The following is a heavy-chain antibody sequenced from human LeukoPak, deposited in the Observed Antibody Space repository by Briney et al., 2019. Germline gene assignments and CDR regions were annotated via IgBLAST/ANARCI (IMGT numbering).Heavy chain of an antibody. CDR1: GFTFSKNW. D-gene: IGHD1-7*01. Sequence: GGSLRLSCAASGFTFSKNWLHWVRQAPGKGLVWVSRISPDDKTTSYADSVKGRFTVSRDDAKKTLYLQMNSLRAEDTAVYYCLTILETTVDAFDIWGQGAMVTVSS. CDR2: ISPDDKTT. CDR3: LTILETTVDAFDI. J-gene: IGHJ3*02. V-gene: IGHV3-74*01.